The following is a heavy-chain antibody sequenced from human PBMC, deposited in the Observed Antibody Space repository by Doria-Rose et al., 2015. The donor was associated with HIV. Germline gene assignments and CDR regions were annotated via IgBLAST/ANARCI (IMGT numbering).Heavy chain of an antibody. J-gene: IGHJ2*01. Sequence: EVQLVESGGVVVQPGGSLRLSCAASGFSFDDYTLHWVRQAPGKGLEWVSLITRDGVTTIYADSVKGRVTISRDSSKNFLYLQMSSLRTEDTALYYCATERLQYFDFWGRGTLVTVSS. CDR2: ITRDGVTT. CDR3: ATERLQYFDF. CDR1: GFSFDDYT. V-gene: IGHV3-43*01.